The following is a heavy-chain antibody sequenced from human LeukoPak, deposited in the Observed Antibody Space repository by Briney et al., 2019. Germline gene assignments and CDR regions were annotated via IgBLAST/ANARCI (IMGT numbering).Heavy chain of an antibody. CDR3: ARDLSSWYHFDY. V-gene: IGHV3-7*01. CDR1: GFTFSRYC. Sequence: GGSLRLSCAASGFTFSRYCMTWVRQAPGKGLEWVAEIIQDGSATYYIDSVRGRFTISRDNAKNSLYLQMNSLRAEDTAVYYCARDLSSWYHFDYWGQGTLVTVSS. D-gene: IGHD6-13*01. J-gene: IGHJ4*02. CDR2: IIQDGSAT.